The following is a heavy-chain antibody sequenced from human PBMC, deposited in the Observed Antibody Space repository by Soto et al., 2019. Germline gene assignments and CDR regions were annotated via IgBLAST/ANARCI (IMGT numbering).Heavy chain of an antibody. Sequence: HPGGSLRLSCAASGFTFSSYAMSWVRQAPGKGLEWVSAISGSGGSTYYADSVKGRFTISRDNSKNTLYLQMNSLRAEDAAVYYCAKDDRITISLSGVFDYWGQGTLVTVSS. CDR1: GFTFSSYA. V-gene: IGHV3-23*01. CDR3: AKDDRITISLSGVFDY. CDR2: ISGSGGST. J-gene: IGHJ4*02. D-gene: IGHD3-3*01.